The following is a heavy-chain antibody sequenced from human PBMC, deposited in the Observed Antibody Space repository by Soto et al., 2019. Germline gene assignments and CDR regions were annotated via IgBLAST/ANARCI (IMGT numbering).Heavy chain of an antibody. Sequence: QVQLVQSGPEVKKPGASVKISCKASGYAFPSYGFSWVRQAPGQGLEWMGWISAYNGHTHYAQNLQGRVTMTTATSTTTAYLELRRLRCDDTAVYYCATNQTTQWEVRPPGYWGQGTLVTVSS. J-gene: IGHJ4*02. CDR2: ISAYNGHT. V-gene: IGHV1-18*04. D-gene: IGHD1-26*01. CDR1: GYAFPSYG. CDR3: ATNQTTQWEVRPPGY.